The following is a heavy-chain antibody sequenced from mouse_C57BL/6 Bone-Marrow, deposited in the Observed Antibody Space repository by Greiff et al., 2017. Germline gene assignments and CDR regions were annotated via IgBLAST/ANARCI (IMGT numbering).Heavy chain of an antibody. V-gene: IGHV5-4*03. Sequence: EVKVVESGGGLVKPGGSLKLSCAASGFTFSSYAMSWVRQTPEKRLEWVATISDGGSYTYYPDNVKGRFTISRDNAKNNLYLQMSHLKSEDTAMYYCARGGMITTKDFDYWGQGTTLTVSS. CDR1: GFTFSSYA. J-gene: IGHJ2*01. D-gene: IGHD2-4*01. CDR3: ARGGMITTKDFDY. CDR2: ISDGGSYT.